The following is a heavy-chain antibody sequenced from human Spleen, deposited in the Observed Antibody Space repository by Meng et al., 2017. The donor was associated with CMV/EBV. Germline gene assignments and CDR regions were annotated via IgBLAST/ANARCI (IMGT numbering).Heavy chain of an antibody. CDR2: IKKDGSER. CDR1: GFTFSNYW. V-gene: IGHV3-7*01. J-gene: IGHJ4*02. Sequence: GESLKISCKVSGFTFSNYWMNWVRQTPEKGLEWVANIKKDGSERNYLGSVKGRFTISRDNAKNSLYQQMNKLRVEDTAVYYCARDFDYWGQGTLVTVSS. CDR3: ARDFDY.